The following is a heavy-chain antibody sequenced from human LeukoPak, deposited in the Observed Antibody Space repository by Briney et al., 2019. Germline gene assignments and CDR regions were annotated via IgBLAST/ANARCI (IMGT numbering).Heavy chain of an antibody. CDR3: AHSKRGGGYYINAFAV. V-gene: IGHV4-59*01. J-gene: IGHJ3*01. Sequence: KPSETLSLTCTVSGASTSAYYWSWIRQPPGKGLEWIGYSYSGCNANYNPSLKSRVTISIDTSENQFSLRLASVTAADTAIYFCAHSKRGGGYYINAFAVWGQGALVTISS. CDR2: SYSGCNA. CDR1: GASTSAYY. D-gene: IGHD1-26*01.